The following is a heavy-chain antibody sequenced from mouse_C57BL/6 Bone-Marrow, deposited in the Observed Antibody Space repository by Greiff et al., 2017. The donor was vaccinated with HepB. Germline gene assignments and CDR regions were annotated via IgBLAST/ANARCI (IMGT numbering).Heavy chain of an antibody. Sequence: QVQLQQSGAELVRPGTSVKLSCKASGYTFTSYWMHWVKQRPGQGLEWIGVIDPSDSYTNYNQKFKGKATLTVDTSSSTAYMQLSSLTSEDSAVYYCARDGYYPYYAMDYWGQGTSVTVSS. V-gene: IGHV1-59*01. J-gene: IGHJ4*01. CDR2: IDPSDSYT. CDR1: GYTFTSYW. CDR3: ARDGYYPYYAMDY. D-gene: IGHD2-3*01.